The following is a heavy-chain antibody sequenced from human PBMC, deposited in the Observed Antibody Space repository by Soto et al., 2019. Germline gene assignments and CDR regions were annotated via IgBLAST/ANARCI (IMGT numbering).Heavy chain of an antibody. CDR1: GASVTNYW. J-gene: IGHJ3*02. D-gene: IGHD3-3*02. V-gene: IGHV4-4*02. CDR3: ARGAFWAFDI. Sequence: SETLSLTCGVSGASVTNYWWTWVRQPPGKGLEWIAEIHHTGGTNYNPSLKSRVTISVDNSKNQVSLKLTSVTAADTAMYYCARGAFWAFDIWAQGTMVTVSS. CDR2: IHHTGGT.